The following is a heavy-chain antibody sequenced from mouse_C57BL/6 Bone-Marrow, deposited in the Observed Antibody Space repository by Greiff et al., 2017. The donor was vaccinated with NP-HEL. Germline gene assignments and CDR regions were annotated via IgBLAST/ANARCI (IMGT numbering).Heavy chain of an antibody. CDR3: ARPSNYVGYYAMDY. V-gene: IGHV1-7*01. CDR1: GYTFTSYW. CDR2: INPSSGYT. Sequence: QVQLQQSGAELAKPGASVKLSCKASGYTFTSYWMHWVKQRPGQGLEWIGYINPSSGYTKYNQKFKDKATLTPDKSSSTAYMQLSSLTYEDSAVYYCARPSNYVGYYAMDYWGQGTSVTVSS. J-gene: IGHJ4*01. D-gene: IGHD2-5*01.